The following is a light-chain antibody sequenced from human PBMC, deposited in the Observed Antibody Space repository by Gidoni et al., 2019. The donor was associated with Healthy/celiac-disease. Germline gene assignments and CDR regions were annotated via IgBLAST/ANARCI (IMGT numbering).Light chain of an antibody. J-gene: IGKJ4*01. CDR1: QSVSSN. Sequence: EIVMTQSPPTLSVSPGERATLSCRASQSVSSNLAWYQQKPGQAPRLLIYGASTRATGIPARFSGSGSGTEFTLTISSLQSEDFAVYYCQQYNNWPLTFGGXTKVEIK. V-gene: IGKV3-15*01. CDR3: QQYNNWPLT. CDR2: GAS.